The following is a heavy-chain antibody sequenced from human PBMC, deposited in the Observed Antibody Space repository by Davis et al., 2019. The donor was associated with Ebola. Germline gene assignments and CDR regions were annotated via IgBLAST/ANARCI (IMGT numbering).Heavy chain of an antibody. D-gene: IGHD4-17*01. CDR1: GFIVSDKY. CDR3: TRHVPGDFWYFDL. V-gene: IGHV3-53*01. CDR2: IYRDGRT. J-gene: IGHJ2*01. Sequence: PGGSLRLFCAASGFIVSDKYMSWVRQAPGKGLEWVSVIYRDGRTYHADSVKGRFTISRDNSENTVYLQMNSLRAEDTAVYYCTRHVPGDFWYFDLWGRGTLVTVSS.